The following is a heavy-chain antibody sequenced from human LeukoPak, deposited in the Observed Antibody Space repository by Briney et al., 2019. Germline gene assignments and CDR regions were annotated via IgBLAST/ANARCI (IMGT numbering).Heavy chain of an antibody. V-gene: IGHV1-69*05. Sequence: SVKVSCKASGGTFSSYAISWVRQAPGQGLEWMGGIIPIFGTANYAQKFQGRVTITTDESTSTAYMELSSLRSEGTAVYYCARGGLSSYSSSSAIDYWGQGTLVTVSS. CDR2: IIPIFGTA. J-gene: IGHJ4*02. D-gene: IGHD6-6*01. CDR1: GGTFSSYA. CDR3: ARGGLSSYSSSSAIDY.